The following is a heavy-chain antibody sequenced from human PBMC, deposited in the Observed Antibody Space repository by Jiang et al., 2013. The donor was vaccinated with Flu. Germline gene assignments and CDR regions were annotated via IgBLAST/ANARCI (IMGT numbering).Heavy chain of an antibody. V-gene: IGHV2-5*01. CDR3: ARLVYGDTFDY. Sequence: RYSPSLKSRLTITKDTSKNQVVLTMTNMDPVDTATYYCARLVYGDTFDYWGQGTLVTVSS. J-gene: IGHJ4*02. D-gene: IGHD4-17*01.